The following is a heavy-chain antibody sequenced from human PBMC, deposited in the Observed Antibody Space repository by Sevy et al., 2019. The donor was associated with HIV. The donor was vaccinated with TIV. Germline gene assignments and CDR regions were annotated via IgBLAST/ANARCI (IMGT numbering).Heavy chain of an antibody. CDR2: IYTGGGT. CDR1: GFIVTSHY. V-gene: IGHV3-53*01. CDR3: ARVPRYDEPYYFDY. Sequence: GGSLRLSCAASGFIVTSHYMAWVRQAPGKGLEWVSSIYTGGGTYYANCVKGRFTISRDNSKNTLYLQMNSLSAEDTAFYYCARVPRYDEPYYFDYWGQGALVTVSS. J-gene: IGHJ4*02. D-gene: IGHD3-3*01.